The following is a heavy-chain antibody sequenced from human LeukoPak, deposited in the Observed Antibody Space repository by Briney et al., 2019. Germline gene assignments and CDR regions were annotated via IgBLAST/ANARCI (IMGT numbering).Heavy chain of an antibody. J-gene: IGHJ6*02. CDR3: ARDYYDSSGYYMDV. CDR1: GYTFTSYY. D-gene: IGHD3-22*01. CDR2: INPNSGGT. V-gene: IGHV1-2*06. Sequence: ASVKVSCKASGYTFTSYYMHWVRQAPGQGLEWMGRINPNSGGTNYAQKFQGRVTMTRDTSISTAYMELSRLRSDDTAVYYCARDYYDSSGYYMDVWGQGTTVTVSS.